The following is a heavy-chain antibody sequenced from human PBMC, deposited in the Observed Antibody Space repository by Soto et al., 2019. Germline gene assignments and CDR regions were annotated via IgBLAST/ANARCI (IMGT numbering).Heavy chain of an antibody. D-gene: IGHD1-26*01. CDR3: ARPSILGATSAFDI. J-gene: IGHJ3*02. CDR2: TSYDGSNR. Sequence: GGSLRLSCAASGFSFSSYAMHWVRQAPGKGLEWVAVTSYDGSNRYYADSVKGRFTISRDNPKNTLYLQMNSLRAEDTAVYYCARPSILGATSAFDICGQAPMVTLS. CDR1: GFSFSSYA. V-gene: IGHV3-30-3*01.